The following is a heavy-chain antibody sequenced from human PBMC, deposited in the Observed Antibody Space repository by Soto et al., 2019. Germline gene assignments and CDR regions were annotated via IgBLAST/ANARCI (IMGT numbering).Heavy chain of an antibody. Sequence: QIQLVQSGAEMKKPGASVKVSCKPSGYTFTHYGVSWLRQAPGQGLEWMGWISAYNGNTDYAHKFQGRVALTTDTSTSTAYMELRGLSPDDTAVYYCARYVPGSGVPFWDYWGQGTLVTVSS. V-gene: IGHV1-18*04. CDR2: ISAYNGNT. J-gene: IGHJ4*02. CDR3: ARYVPGSGVPFWDY. CDR1: GYTFTHYG. D-gene: IGHD2-15*01.